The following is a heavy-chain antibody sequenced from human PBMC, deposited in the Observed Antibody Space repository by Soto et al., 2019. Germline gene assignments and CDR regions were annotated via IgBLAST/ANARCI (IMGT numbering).Heavy chain of an antibody. CDR1: GGSFSGYY. V-gene: IGHV4-34*01. CDR2: INHSGST. D-gene: IGHD2-2*01. J-gene: IGHJ4*02. Sequence: SETLSLTCAVYGGSFSGYYWSWIRQPPGKGLEWIGEINHSGSTNYNPSLKSRVTISVDTSKNQFSLKLSSVTAADTAVYYCARAHLPGVVPAAMLTYYFDYWGQGTLDTVSS. CDR3: ARAHLPGVVPAAMLTYYFDY.